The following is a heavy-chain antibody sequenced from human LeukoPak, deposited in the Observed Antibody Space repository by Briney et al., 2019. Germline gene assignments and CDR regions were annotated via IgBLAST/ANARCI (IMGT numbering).Heavy chain of an antibody. CDR1: GFTLSSYW. J-gene: IGHJ3*02. CDR3: TRSGRGGAFDI. CDR2: FYSDGSRT. Sequence: GGSLRLSCAGSGFTLSSYWMHWVRQAPGKGLVWVSRFYSDGSRTNYADSVKGRFTISGDNAKNTQYLQMNSLRAEDTAVYYCTRSGRGGAFDIWGQGTMVTVSS. D-gene: IGHD1-26*01. V-gene: IGHV3-74*01.